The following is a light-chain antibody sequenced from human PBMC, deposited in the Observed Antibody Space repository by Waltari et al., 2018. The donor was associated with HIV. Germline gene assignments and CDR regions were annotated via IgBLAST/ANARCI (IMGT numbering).Light chain of an antibody. CDR2: QGK. V-gene: IGLV2-14*01. CDR3: SSYTTSSTYV. J-gene: IGLJ1*01. Sequence: QSALAQPASVSGSPGQSITISCTGTSTDIGAYNYVSWYQKNPERAPKVIIYQGKSRPSGVSDRFSGSKSGNTASLTISGLQAEDEADYYCSSYTTSSTYVFGRGTTVSVL. CDR1: STDIGAYNY.